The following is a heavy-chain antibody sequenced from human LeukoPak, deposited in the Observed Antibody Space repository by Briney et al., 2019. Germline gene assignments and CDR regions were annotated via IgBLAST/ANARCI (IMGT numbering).Heavy chain of an antibody. Sequence: PGRSLRLSCAASGFTVSSSYMSWVRQAPGKGLEWVSVIYSGGSTYYADSVKGRFTISRDNSKNTLYLQMNSLRAEDTAVYYCARDRDCSGGSCYGYWGQGTLVTVSS. V-gene: IGHV3-66*01. J-gene: IGHJ4*02. CDR3: ARDRDCSGGSCYGY. CDR1: GFTVSSSY. D-gene: IGHD2-15*01. CDR2: IYSGGST.